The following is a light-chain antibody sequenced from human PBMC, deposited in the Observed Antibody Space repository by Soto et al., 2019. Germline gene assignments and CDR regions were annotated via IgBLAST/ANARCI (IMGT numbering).Light chain of an antibody. CDR2: GAS. V-gene: IGKV3-15*01. CDR1: QSVNLN. J-gene: IGKJ4*01. CDR3: QQCVSWPPLT. Sequence: EIVMTQSPATLSVSPGETATLSCRASQSVNLNLAWYQQKPGQAPRLLIYGASIRATGIPARFSGSGAGTEFTLTINSLQSEDSAVDYWQQCVSWPPLTFGGGTTVEIK.